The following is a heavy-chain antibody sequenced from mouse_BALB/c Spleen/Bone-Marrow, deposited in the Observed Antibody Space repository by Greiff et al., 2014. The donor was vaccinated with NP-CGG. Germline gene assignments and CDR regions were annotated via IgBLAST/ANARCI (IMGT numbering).Heavy chain of an antibody. J-gene: IGHJ4*01. CDR2: ISSGSSTI. CDR3: ARGAYYYGSSYDAMDY. V-gene: IGHV5-17*02. D-gene: IGHD1-1*01. Sequence: EVQGVESGGGLVQPGGSRKLSCAASGFTFSSFGMHWVRQAPEKGLEWVAYISSGSSTIYYADTVKGRFTISRDNPKNTLFLQMTNLRSEDTAMYYCARGAYYYGSSYDAMDYWGQGTSVTVSS. CDR1: GFTFSSFG.